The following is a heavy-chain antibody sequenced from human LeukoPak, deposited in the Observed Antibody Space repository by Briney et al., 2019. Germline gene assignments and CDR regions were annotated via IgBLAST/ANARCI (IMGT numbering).Heavy chain of an antibody. CDR2: MNPNSGNT. J-gene: IGHJ4*02. D-gene: IGHD5-12*01. CDR3: ARGGGYSGYDEFYDY. Sequence: ASVKVSCKASGYTFTSYDINWVRQATGQGLEWMEWMNPNSGNTGYAQKFRGRVTMTRNTSMSTAYMELSSLRSEDTAVYYCARGGGYSGYDEFYDYWGQGTLVTVSS. V-gene: IGHV1-8*01. CDR1: GYTFTSYD.